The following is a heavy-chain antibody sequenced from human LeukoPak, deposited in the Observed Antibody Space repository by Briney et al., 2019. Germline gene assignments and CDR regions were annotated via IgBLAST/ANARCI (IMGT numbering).Heavy chain of an antibody. D-gene: IGHD6-13*01. CDR1: GGSISSSSYY. J-gene: IGHJ4*02. CDR3: ARVVAAAGEFDY. Sequence: KASETLSLTCTVSGGSISSSSYYWGWIRQPPGKGLEWIGSIYYSGSTYYNPSLKSRVTISVDTSKNQFSLKLSSVTAADTAVYYCARVVAAAGEFDYWGQGTLVTVSS. V-gene: IGHV4-39*07. CDR2: IYYSGST.